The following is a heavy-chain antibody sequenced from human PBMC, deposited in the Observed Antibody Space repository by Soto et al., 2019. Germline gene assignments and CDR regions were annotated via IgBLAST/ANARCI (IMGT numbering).Heavy chain of an antibody. V-gene: IGHV3-30*18. D-gene: IGHD3-22*01. CDR1: GFTFSSYG. Sequence: GGSLRLSCAASGFTFSSYGMHWVRQAPGKGLEWVAVISYDGSNKYYADSVKGRFTISRANSNNTLYLQMNSLRAEGTAVYYCAKDTYYFESSGYYYSPSFWHWGQGTLVTVS. J-gene: IGHJ4*02. CDR2: ISYDGSNK. CDR3: AKDTYYFESSGYYYSPSFWH.